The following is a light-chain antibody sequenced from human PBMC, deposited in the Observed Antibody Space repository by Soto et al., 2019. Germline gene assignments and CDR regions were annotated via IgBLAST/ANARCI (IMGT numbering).Light chain of an antibody. CDR1: QTVLSRSNNKNY. CDR2: WAS. V-gene: IGKV4-1*01. J-gene: IGKJ3*01. CDR3: QQCYEAQVT. Sequence: DIVMTQSPDSLAVSLVERATINCKSSQTVLSRSNNKNYLAWYQQKPGQPPKLLIYWASTRESGVPDRFSGSGSGTDFTLTISSLQAEDVAVYYCQQCYEAQVTLGPGTKVDIK.